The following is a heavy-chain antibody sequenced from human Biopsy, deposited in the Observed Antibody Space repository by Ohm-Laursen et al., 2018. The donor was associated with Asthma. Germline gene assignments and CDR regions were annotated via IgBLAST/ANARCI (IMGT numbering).Heavy chain of an antibody. CDR1: GFTFGDYC. CDR3: ARGGYCTSPTCPWGRYATDV. Sequence: LSLTCAASGFTFGDYCMSWVRQVPGQGLEWVANIKHDGSEKNHVDSLKGRFTISRDNAKNLLFLQMISLRAEDTAVYYCARGGYCTSPTCPWGRYATDVWGQGTTVTVSS. CDR2: IKHDGSEK. J-gene: IGHJ6*01. D-gene: IGHD2-2*01. V-gene: IGHV3-7*01.